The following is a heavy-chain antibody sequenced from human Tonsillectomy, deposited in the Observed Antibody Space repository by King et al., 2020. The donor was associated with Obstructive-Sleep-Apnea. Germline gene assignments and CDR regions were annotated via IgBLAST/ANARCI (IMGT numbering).Heavy chain of an antibody. D-gene: IGHD3-10*01. CDR1: GYIFTIYQ. CDR3: ARDRGSFGMDV. Sequence: QLVQSGAEVKRPGASVKVSCKASGYIFTIYQMDWVRQAPGQGLEWMGVINPSGGSTNNAQKFQGRVTVTNDTSTSTVYMELSGLRSDDTAVYYCARDRGSFGMDVWGQGTTVTVSS. CDR2: INPSGGST. J-gene: IGHJ6*02. V-gene: IGHV1-46*01.